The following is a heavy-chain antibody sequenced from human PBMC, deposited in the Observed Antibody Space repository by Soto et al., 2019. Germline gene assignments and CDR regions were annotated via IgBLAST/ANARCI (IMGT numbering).Heavy chain of an antibody. CDR3: DFRKRPRLAGTYYEDNSARDDVFEN. J-gene: IGHJ3*02. CDR2: IHPTFGPP. D-gene: IGHD3-22*01. CDR1: GGIFFNYI. V-gene: IGHV1-69*01. Sequence: QVQLVQSGAEMKKPGSSVKVSCKASGGIFFNYIITWVRQAPGQGIEWMGVIHPTFGPPEYAQKFRGRVTIPADGSTSSAYREMHSLRFADTAVVYCDFRKRPRLAGTYYEDNSARDDVFENWGQGTRVTVSS.